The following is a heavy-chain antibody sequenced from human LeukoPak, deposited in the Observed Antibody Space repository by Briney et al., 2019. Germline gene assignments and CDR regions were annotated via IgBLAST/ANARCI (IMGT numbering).Heavy chain of an antibody. J-gene: IGHJ5*02. Sequence: QPGGSLRLSCAASGFTVSSNYMSWVRQAPGKGLEWVSVIYSGGSTYYADSVKGRFTISRDNSKNTLYLQMNSLRAEDTAVYYCARGLGGAPTTVLSWGQGTLVTVSS. D-gene: IGHD4-17*01. CDR2: IYSGGST. CDR3: ARGLGGAPTTVLS. CDR1: GFTVSSNY. V-gene: IGHV3-66*01.